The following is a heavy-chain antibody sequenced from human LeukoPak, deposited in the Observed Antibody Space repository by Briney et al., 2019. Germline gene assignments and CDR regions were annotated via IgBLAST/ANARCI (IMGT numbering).Heavy chain of an antibody. CDR3: ARDRLRDPNDAFDI. CDR1: GFTFSTYS. CDR2: ISSSGGNT. Sequence: GGSLRLSCAASGFTFSTYSMHWVRQAPGKGLEYVSSISSSGGNTYYVDSVKGRFAISRDNSKNTLYLQMGSLRAEDMAVYYCARDRLRDPNDAFDIWGQGTMVTVSS. J-gene: IGHJ3*02. V-gene: IGHV3-64*02.